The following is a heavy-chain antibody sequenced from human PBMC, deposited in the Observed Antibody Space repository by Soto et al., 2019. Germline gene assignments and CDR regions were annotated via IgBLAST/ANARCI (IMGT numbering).Heavy chain of an antibody. D-gene: IGHD3-16*01. V-gene: IGHV1-69*01. CDR1: GGTFSSYA. CDR3: ATYPEAYYDYVWGSSY. CDR2: IIPIFGTA. J-gene: IGHJ4*02. Sequence: QVQLVQSGAEVKKPGSSVKVSCKASGGTFSSYAISWVRQAPGQGLEWMGGIIPIFGTANYAQKFQGRVTSTADESTSTAYMELSCLRSEDTAVYYCATYPEAYYDYVWGSSYWGQGTLVTVSS.